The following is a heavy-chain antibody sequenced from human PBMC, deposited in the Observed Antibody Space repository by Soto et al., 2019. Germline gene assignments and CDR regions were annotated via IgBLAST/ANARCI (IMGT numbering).Heavy chain of an antibody. CDR1: GFTFSSYA. J-gene: IGHJ6*02. D-gene: IGHD6-13*01. Sequence: GGSLRLSCAASGFTFSSYAMSWVRQAPGKGLEWVSAISGSGGSTYYADSVKGRFTISRDNSKNTLYLQMNSLRAEDTAVYYCAKLGVSGRAAAYYYGMDVWGQGTTVTVSS. V-gene: IGHV3-23*01. CDR3: AKLGVSGRAAAYYYGMDV. CDR2: ISGSGGST.